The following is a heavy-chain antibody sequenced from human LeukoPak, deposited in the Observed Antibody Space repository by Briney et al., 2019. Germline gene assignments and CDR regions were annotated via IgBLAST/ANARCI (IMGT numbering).Heavy chain of an antibody. CDR3: ARDLSLWFGEFYYGMDV. J-gene: IGHJ6*02. D-gene: IGHD3-10*01. CDR1: GYTFTGYY. V-gene: IGHV1-2*02. CDR2: INPNSGGT. Sequence: GASVRVSCKASGYTFTGYYMHWVRQAPGQGLEWMGWINPNSGGTNYAQKFQGRVTMTRDTSINTAYMELSRLRSDDTAVYYCARDLSLWFGEFYYGMDVWGQGTTVTVSS.